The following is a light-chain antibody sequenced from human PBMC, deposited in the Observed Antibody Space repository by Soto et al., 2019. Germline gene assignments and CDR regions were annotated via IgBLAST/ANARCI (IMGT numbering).Light chain of an antibody. V-gene: IGKV3-20*01. CDR1: QTISSTY. CDR2: DLS. J-gene: IGKJ2*01. Sequence: EIVLTQSPGTLSLSPGERATLSCRASQTISSTYLAWYQQKPGQAPRLLIYDLSSRATGIPDRFSGSGSETDCTLTISRLEPEDFAVYYCQHYGSSPFTVGQGPKLEIK. CDR3: QHYGSSPFT.